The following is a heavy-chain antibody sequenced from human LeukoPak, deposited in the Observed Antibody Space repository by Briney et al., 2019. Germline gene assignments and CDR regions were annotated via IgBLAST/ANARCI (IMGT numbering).Heavy chain of an antibody. CDR3: TTDWGSYCGGDCYGGPFNY. Sequence: GGSLRLSCAASGFTFSNAWMSWVRQAPGKGLEWVGRIKSKTDGGTTDYAAPVKGRFTISRDDSKSTLYLQMNSLKTEDTAVYYCTTDWGSYCGGDCYGGPFNYWGQGTLVTVSS. J-gene: IGHJ4*02. D-gene: IGHD2-21*02. CDR1: GFTFSNAW. CDR2: IKSKTDGGTT. V-gene: IGHV3-15*01.